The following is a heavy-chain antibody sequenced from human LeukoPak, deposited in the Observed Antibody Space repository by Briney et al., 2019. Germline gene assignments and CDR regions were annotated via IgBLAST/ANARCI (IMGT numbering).Heavy chain of an antibody. D-gene: IGHD2-2*01. CDR2: ISSNGGST. V-gene: IGHV3-64*01. J-gene: IGHJ4*02. Sequence: GGSLRLSCAASGFTFSSYAMHWVRQAPGKGLEYVSAISSNGGSTYYANSVKGRFTISRDNSKNTLYLQMGSLRAEDTAVYYCAKDQADIVVVPAAIGYWGQGTLVTVSS. CDR3: AKDQADIVVVPAAIGY. CDR1: GFTFSSYA.